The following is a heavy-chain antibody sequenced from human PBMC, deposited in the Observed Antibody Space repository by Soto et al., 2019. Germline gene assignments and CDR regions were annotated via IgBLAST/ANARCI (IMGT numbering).Heavy chain of an antibody. J-gene: IGHJ5*02. V-gene: IGHV4-4*02. D-gene: IGHD2-15*01. Sequence: SETLSLTCAVYGTSISSTYWWTWVRQPPGKGLEWIGEIYHSGSTKYNPSLKSRVTISVDKSNNQFSLELRAVTAADTAVYYCATLPPSLVVVKTEIPTWGQGTLVTVSS. CDR2: IYHSGST. CDR3: ATLPPSLVVVKTEIPT. CDR1: GTSISSTYW.